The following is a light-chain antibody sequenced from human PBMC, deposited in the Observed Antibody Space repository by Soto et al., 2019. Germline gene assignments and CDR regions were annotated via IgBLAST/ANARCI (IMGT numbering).Light chain of an antibody. J-gene: IGKJ5*01. Sequence: DIQMTQSPSSVSASVGDRVTITCRATQGLSGSLAWYQQKPGKAPKLLISVTSRLQSGVPSRFSGSASGTDFTLTIDSLQHEDLATYYCQQGHNWPLTFGQGTRLEIK. V-gene: IGKV1-12*01. CDR2: VTS. CDR1: QGLSGS. CDR3: QQGHNWPLT.